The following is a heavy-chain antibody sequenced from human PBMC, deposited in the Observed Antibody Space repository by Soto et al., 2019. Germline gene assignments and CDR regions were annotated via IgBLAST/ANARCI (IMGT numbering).Heavy chain of an antibody. CDR1: GGTFSSYA. CDR3: ARVYDFGSGLDDDYYGMDV. CDR2: IIPIFGTA. Sequence: QVQLVQSGAEVKKPGSSVKVSCKASGGTFSSYAISWVRQAPGQGLEWMGGIIPIFGTANYAQKFQGRVTITADESTGTAYMARRSLRSEDTAVYYCARVYDFGSGLDDDYYGMDVWGQGTTVTVSS. D-gene: IGHD3-3*01. J-gene: IGHJ6*02. V-gene: IGHV1-69*12.